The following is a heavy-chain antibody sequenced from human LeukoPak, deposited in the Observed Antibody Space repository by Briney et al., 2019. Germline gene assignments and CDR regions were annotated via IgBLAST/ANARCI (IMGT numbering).Heavy chain of an antibody. Sequence: SETLSLTCNVSGGSISSGGYYWSWIRQHPGKGLEWIGYIYYSGSTYYHPSLKSRVTISVDTSKNQFYLEVNSVTAADTAVYYCARARTGYYIFEYWGRGTLVTVSS. CDR2: IYYSGST. CDR1: GGSISSGGYY. J-gene: IGHJ4*02. D-gene: IGHD3-9*01. CDR3: ARARTGYYIFEY. V-gene: IGHV4-31*02.